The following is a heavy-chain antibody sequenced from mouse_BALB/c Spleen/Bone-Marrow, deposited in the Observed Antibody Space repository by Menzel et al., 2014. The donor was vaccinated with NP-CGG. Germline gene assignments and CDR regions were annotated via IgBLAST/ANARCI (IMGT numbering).Heavy chain of an antibody. V-gene: IGHV1-4*01. J-gene: IGHJ4*01. CDR1: GYTFTRYT. CDR2: INPSSAYT. D-gene: IGHD1-1*01. CDR3: TIRYYAMDY. Sequence: VQLQQSGAELARPGASVKMSCQASGYTFTRYTMHWEKQRPGQGPEWIGYINPSSAYTNYNQKFKDKATLTADKSSSTAYMQLSSLTPEDSAVYYCTIRYYAMDYWGQGTSVTVSS.